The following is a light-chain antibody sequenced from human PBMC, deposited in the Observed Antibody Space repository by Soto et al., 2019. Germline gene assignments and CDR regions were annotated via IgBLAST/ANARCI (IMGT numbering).Light chain of an antibody. CDR2: AAS. V-gene: IGKV1-6*01. CDR1: QGIKND. J-gene: IGKJ4*01. CDR3: LQDYNYPLT. Sequence: AIQMTQSPSSLSASVGDRVTITCRASQGIKNDLGWYQQKPGKAPQLLIYAASSLQSGVPSRFSGSGSGTDFTLTISSLQPEDFATYYCLQDYNYPLTFGGGTKVEIK.